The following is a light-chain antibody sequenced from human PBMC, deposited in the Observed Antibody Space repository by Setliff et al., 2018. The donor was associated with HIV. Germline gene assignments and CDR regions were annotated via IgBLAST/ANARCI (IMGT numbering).Light chain of an antibody. CDR2: VGTGGLVG. CDR1: SGYDDYT. J-gene: IGLJ2*01. V-gene: IGLV9-49*02. CDR3: GTDSGSGSTFAVV. Sequence: QPVLAQPPSVSASLGSSVTLTFTLSSGYDDYTVDWYQQSSGKGPRFVMRVGTGGLVGSKGIGIPDRLSVLASGLNRFLTIKNIQEEDEGYYHCGTDSGSGSTFAVVFGGGTKVTVL.